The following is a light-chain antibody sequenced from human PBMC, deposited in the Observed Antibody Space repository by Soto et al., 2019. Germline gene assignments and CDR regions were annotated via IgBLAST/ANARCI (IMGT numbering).Light chain of an antibody. CDR3: QQANAFPRT. J-gene: IGKJ1*01. V-gene: IGKV1-12*01. CDR1: QGIGSQ. Sequence: DIQMTQSPSSVSASVGDRVSITCRASQGIGSQLAWYQQKPGKAPKLLIHAASTLHRGVPSRFSGSGSGTDFTLTISSLQSEDFATYYCQQANAFPRTFGQGTKVEIE. CDR2: AAS.